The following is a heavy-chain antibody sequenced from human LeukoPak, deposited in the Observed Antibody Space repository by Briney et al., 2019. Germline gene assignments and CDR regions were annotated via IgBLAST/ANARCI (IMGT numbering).Heavy chain of an antibody. CDR3: ARGFASGWYSRYDP. V-gene: IGHV4-61*01. D-gene: IGHD6-19*01. J-gene: IGHJ5*02. CDR2: VYHNGST. Sequence: AETLSLTCTVSGDPFGRGSYYWSWIRQPPGKELEWIGYVYHNGSTNYNLSLKSRVTISVYTSKNEFSLKMTSVTAADTAVYYCARGFASGWYSRYDPWGQGTLVTVSS. CDR1: GDPFGRGSYY.